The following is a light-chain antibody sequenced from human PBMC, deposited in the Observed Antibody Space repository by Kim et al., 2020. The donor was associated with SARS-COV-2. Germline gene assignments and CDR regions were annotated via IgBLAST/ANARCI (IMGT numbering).Light chain of an antibody. CDR2: WAS. CDR1: QSVLYSSNNKNY. Sequence: DIVMTQSPDSLPVSLGERATINCKSSQSVLYSSNNKNYLAWYQQKPGQPPKLLIYWASTRESGVPDRFSGSGSGTDFTLTISSLQAEDVAVYYCQQYFGPPITFGQETRLEIK. J-gene: IGKJ5*01. CDR3: QQYFGPPIT. V-gene: IGKV4-1*01.